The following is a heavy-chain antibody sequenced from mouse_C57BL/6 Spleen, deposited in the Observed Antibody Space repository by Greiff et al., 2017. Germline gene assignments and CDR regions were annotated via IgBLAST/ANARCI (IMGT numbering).Heavy chain of an antibody. J-gene: IGHJ2*01. CDR2: INPNNGGT. Sequence: EVQLQQSGPELVKPGASVKISCKASGYTFTDYYMNWVKQSHGKSLEWIGDINPNNGGTSYNQKFKGKDTLTVDKSSSTAYMELRSLTSEDSAVYYCARGGFPYYFDYWGQGTTLTVSS. CDR1: GYTFTDYY. V-gene: IGHV1-26*01. CDR3: ARGGFPYYFDY.